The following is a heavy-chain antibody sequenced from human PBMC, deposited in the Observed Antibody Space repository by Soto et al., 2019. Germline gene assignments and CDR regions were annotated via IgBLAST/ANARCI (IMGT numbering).Heavy chain of an antibody. CDR2: IVADGTGL. Sequence: QVQLVESGGGVVQPGRSLRPSCAASGFRFSNYGMHWVRQAPGTGLEWLAVIVADGTGLHYADSVRGRFTISRDNSKNPLYPHLTSRRADDTAINFCARDDDRPDTGLDHWGQGNLVSVSS. CDR1: GFRFSNYG. V-gene: IGHV3-33*01. CDR3: ARDDDRPDTGLDH. J-gene: IGHJ4*02.